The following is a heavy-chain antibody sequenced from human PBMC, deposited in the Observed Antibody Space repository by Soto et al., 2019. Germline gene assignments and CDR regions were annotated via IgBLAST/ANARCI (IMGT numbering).Heavy chain of an antibody. J-gene: IGHJ1*01. CDR1: GYTFTSYG. CDR3: ARDSGDGDYVFYYQH. Sequence: QVQLVQSGAEVKKPGASVKVSCKASGYTFTSYGISWVRQAPGQGLEWMGWISAYNGNTNYAQKFQGRVTITTDTSTSTAYRELRSLRSDDTAVYYCARDSGDGDYVFYYQHWGQGTLVTVSS. CDR2: ISAYNGNT. D-gene: IGHD4-17*01. V-gene: IGHV1-18*01.